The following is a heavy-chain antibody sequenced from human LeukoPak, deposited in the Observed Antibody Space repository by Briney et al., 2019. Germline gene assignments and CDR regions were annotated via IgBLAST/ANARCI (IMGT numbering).Heavy chain of an antibody. J-gene: IGHJ4*02. CDR2: ISSDGSNK. D-gene: IGHD2-15*01. CDR3: ARGPRPLSGYDYFDY. CDR1: GFTFSSYA. V-gene: IGHV3-30-3*01. Sequence: GGSLRLSCAASGFTFSSYAMHWVRQAPGKGLEWVAVISSDGSNKYYADSVKGRFTISRDNSKNTLYLQMNSLTAEDTAVYYCARGPRPLSGYDYFDYWGQGTLVTVSS.